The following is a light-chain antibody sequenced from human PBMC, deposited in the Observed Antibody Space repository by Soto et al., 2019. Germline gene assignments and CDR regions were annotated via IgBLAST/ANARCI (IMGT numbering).Light chain of an antibody. V-gene: IGKV3-20*01. CDR2: GAS. Sequence: EIVLTQSPGTLSLSPGERATLSCRASQSVSSNYLDWYQQKPGQAPRLLIYGASSRATGIADRFSGSGSGTDFTLIISRLEPEDSAVYYCQQYGDSPQTFGGGTKVAIK. CDR3: QQYGDSPQT. J-gene: IGKJ4*01. CDR1: QSVSSNY.